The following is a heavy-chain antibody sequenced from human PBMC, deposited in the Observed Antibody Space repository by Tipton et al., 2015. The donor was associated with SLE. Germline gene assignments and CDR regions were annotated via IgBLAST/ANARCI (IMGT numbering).Heavy chain of an antibody. V-gene: IGHV4-34*01. CDR3: GRLQFIFAGMDL. J-gene: IGHJ6*04. Sequence: TLSLTCAVYGGSFSGNYWIWIRQPPGKGLEWIGEINHRGNTNYSPSLKSRVTISVDTSKSRFYLKLNSLTAADTAVYYCGRLQFIFAGMDLWGTGTTVTVSS. CDR1: GGSFSGNY. CDR2: INHRGNT. D-gene: IGHD3-3*01.